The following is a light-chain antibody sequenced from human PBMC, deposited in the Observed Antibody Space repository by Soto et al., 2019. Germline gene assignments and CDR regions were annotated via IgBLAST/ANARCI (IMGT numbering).Light chain of an antibody. CDR2: DVI. CDR3: TSYTSSGTHV. J-gene: IGLJ1*01. CDR1: TSDVGGYNY. Sequence: QSALTQPASVSGSPGQSITISCTGTTSDVGGYNYVSWHQQHPGKAPKLMIYDVINRPSGVSNRFSGSKSDNTASLTISGLQAEYEADYYCTSYTSSGTHVFGSGTKVTVL. V-gene: IGLV2-14*01.